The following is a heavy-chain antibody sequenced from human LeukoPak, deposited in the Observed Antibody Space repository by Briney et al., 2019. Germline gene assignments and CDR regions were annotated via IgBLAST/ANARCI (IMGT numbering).Heavy chain of an antibody. V-gene: IGHV1-46*01. J-gene: IGHJ3*02. D-gene: IGHD3-22*01. CDR1: GYAFTSYY. Sequence: ASVKVSCKASGYAFTSYYLHWVRQAPGPGLEWMGIINPSGGSTTYARKFQGRVTMTRDTSTSTVYMELGSLKSEDTAVYYCARVGITMIGHDSFGIWGPGTMVSVSS. CDR2: INPSGGST. CDR3: ARVGITMIGHDSFGI.